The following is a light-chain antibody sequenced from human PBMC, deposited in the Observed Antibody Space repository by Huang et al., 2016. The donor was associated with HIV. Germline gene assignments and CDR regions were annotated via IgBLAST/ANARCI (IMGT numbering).Light chain of an antibody. Sequence: DIQMTQSPSSLSASVGDRVTITCRASQSISKYLNWYKKKPGKAPNLLIYTTSNLQSGVPSRFSGSGSGTVFTLTISSLQPEDFATYYCQQSYSNPYTFGLGTKVEIK. CDR1: QSISKY. CDR3: QQSYSNPYT. J-gene: IGKJ2*01. CDR2: TTS. V-gene: IGKV1-39*01.